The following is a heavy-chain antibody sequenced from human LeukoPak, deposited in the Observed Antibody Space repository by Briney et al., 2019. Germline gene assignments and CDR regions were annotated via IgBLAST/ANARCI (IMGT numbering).Heavy chain of an antibody. CDR2: IIPIFGTA. CDR3: ARGGTGTTSDY. V-gene: IGHV1-69*05. D-gene: IGHD1-7*01. Sequence: SVKVSCRASGGTFSSYAISWVGQAPGQWLEWMGRIIPIFGTANYAQKFQGRVTITTDESTSTAYMELSSLRSEDTAVYYCARGGTGTTSDYWGQGTLVTVSS. J-gene: IGHJ4*02. CDR1: GGTFSSYA.